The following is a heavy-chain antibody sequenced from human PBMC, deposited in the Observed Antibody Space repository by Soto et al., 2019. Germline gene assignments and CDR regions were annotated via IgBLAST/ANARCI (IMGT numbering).Heavy chain of an antibody. CDR2: IYYSGST. CDR3: ARALPPPAYGGNSYYFDY. CDR1: GGSISSGDYY. J-gene: IGHJ4*02. V-gene: IGHV4-30-4*01. Sequence: LSLTCTVSGGSISSGDYYWSWIRQPPGKGLEWIGYIYYSGSTYYNPSLKSRVTISVDTSKNQFSLKLSSVTAADTAVYYCARALPPPAYGGNSYYFDYWGQGTLVTVSS. D-gene: IGHD2-21*02.